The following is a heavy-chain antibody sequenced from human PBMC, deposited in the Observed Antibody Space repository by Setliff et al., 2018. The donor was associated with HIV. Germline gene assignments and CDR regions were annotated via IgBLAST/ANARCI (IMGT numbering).Heavy chain of an antibody. CDR1: GGSFTNYF. J-gene: IGHJ4*02. Sequence: SETLSLTCAVYGGSFTNYFWSWIRQSPGKGLEWIGYISPTGNTNYNPSLKSRVTISVGTSENQFSLKLSSVTAADTAVYYCARRLGATVFYYFDYWGQGTLVTVSS. CDR2: ISPTGNT. CDR3: ARRLGATVFYYFDY. V-gene: IGHV4-59*13. D-gene: IGHD3-16*01.